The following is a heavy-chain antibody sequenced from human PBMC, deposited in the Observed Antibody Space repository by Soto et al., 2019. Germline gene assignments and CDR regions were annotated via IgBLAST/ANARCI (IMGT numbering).Heavy chain of an antibody. J-gene: IGHJ6*02. D-gene: IGHD6-13*01. V-gene: IGHV4-59*01. CDR1: GGSIRSYY. CDR3: ARGPPGSSSWYYYYGMDI. CDR2: IYYSGSS. Sequence: SETLSLTSPVSGGSIRSYYWSWIRQPPGKGLEWIGYIYYSGSSNYNPSLKSRVTISIDTSKNQFSLKLSSVTAADTAVYYCARGPPGSSSWYYYYGMDIWGQGTTVTVSS.